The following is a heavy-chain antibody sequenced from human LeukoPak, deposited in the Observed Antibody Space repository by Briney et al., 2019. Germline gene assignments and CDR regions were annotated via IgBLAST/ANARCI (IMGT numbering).Heavy chain of an antibody. D-gene: IGHD1-14*01. CDR2: ISPIGSRT. CDR3: AKASTVLKPIDS. V-gene: IGHV3-23*01. Sequence: GGSLRLSCAASGYTFSTYAMNWVREAPGKGLEWVSAISPIGSRTYYADSVKGGFTISRDNSKHTLYLQMDSLRAGDTAIYYCAKASTVLKPIDSWGQGTLVTVSS. J-gene: IGHJ4*02. CDR1: GYTFSTYA.